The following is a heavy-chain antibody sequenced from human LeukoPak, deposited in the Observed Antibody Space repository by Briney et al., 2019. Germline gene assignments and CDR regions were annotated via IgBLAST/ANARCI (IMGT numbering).Heavy chain of an antibody. CDR1: GGTLSSHA. J-gene: IGHJ4*02. V-gene: IGHV1-69*13. D-gene: IGHD3-10*01. CDR2: IIPIFGTT. CDR3: ARDLVPYGSGNSMGD. Sequence: SVKVSCKASGGTLSSHAISWVRQAPGQGLEWMGGIIPIFGTTNYAQKFQGRVTISADESTNTAYMELSSLRSEDTAVYYCARDLVPYGSGNSMGDWGQGTLVTVSS.